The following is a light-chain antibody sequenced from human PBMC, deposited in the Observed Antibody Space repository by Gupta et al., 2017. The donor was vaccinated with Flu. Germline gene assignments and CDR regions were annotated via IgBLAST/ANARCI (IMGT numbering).Light chain of an antibody. Sequence: SALPQLASVSGSPGQSITISCTGPSSDVGSYNLVSWYQQHPGKAPKLMIYEGSKRPSGVSSRFSGSKSGNTASLTISVLQAEDEADYYCCSYAGSSTWVFGGGTKLTVL. CDR3: CSYAGSSTWV. CDR1: SSDVGSYNL. CDR2: EGS. J-gene: IGLJ3*02. V-gene: IGLV2-23*01.